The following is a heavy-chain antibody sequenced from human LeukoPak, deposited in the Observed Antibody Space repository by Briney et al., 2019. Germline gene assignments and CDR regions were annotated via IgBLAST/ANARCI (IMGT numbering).Heavy chain of an antibody. Sequence: ASVKVPCKASGYTFTSYGISWVRQAPGQGLEGMGWISAYNGNTNYAQKLQGRVTMTTDTSTSTAYMELRSLRSDDTAVYYCARDRAVRGVTTLDFDCWGQGTLVTVSS. V-gene: IGHV1-18*01. CDR1: GYTFTSYG. J-gene: IGHJ4*02. D-gene: IGHD3-10*01. CDR3: ARDRAVRGVTTLDFDC. CDR2: ISAYNGNT.